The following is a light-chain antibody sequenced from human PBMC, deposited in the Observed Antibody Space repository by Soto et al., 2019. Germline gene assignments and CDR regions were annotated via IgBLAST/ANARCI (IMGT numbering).Light chain of an antibody. V-gene: IGLV2-23*01. CDR3: CSYASSITYV. CDR2: AGS. Sequence: QSVLAQPASVSGSPGQSITISCTGTSSDVGSYNLVSWHQQHPGKAPKLVIYAGSKRPSGVSNRFSGSKSGNTASLTISGLQAEDEADYYCCSYASSITYVFGTGTKVTVL. J-gene: IGLJ1*01. CDR1: SSDVGSYNL.